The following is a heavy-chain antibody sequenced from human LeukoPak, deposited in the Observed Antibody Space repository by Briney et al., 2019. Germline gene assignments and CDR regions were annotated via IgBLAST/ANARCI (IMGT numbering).Heavy chain of an antibody. CDR3: ARRYVGAFDI. CDR2: INAGNGNT. V-gene: IGHV1-3*01. D-gene: IGHD4-23*01. CDR1: GYTFTGYY. Sequence: GASVKVSCKASGYTFTGYYMHWVRQAPGQGLEWMGWINAGNGNTKYSQKFQGRVTITRDTSASTAYMELSSLRSEDTAVYYCARRYVGAFDIWGQGTMVTVSS. J-gene: IGHJ3*02.